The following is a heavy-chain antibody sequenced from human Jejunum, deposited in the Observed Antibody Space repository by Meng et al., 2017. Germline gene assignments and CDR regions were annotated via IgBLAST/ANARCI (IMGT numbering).Heavy chain of an antibody. J-gene: IGHJ3*01. CDR3: TTVSITSQWFNAFDV. CDR1: GFTFSNTW. Sequence: GGSLRLSCAASGFTFSNTWMSWVRQAPGKGLEWVGRIKSKTDGGTTDYAAPVKDRFSISRDDSKNTLYLQMNSLKSEDTAVYYGTTVSITSQWFNAFDVWGQGTMVTVSS. D-gene: IGHD2/OR15-2a*01. V-gene: IGHV3-15*01. CDR2: IKSKTDGGTT.